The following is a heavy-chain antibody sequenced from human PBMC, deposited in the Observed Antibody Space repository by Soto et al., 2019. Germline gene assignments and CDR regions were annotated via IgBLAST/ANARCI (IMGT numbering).Heavy chain of an antibody. J-gene: IGHJ4*02. CDR2: IYYSGST. V-gene: IGHV4-31*03. CDR3: ARESPVGCLFPAVLDY. Sequence: PSETLSLTCTVSGGSISSGGYCWSWVRQHPGKGLEWIGYIYYSGSTYYNPSLKSRVTISVDTSKNQFSLKLSSVTAADTAVYYCARESPVGCLFPAVLDYWGRGTLVTVSS. CDR1: GGSISSGGYC. D-gene: IGHD3-3*01.